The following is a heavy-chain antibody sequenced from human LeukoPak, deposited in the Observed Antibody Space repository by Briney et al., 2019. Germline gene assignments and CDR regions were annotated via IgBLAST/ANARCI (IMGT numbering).Heavy chain of an antibody. Sequence: SETLSLTCAVNGGSFSGYYWSWIRQPPGKGLEWIGEITQSGSINSNPSLKSRVTISVDTSKNQFSLKLSSVTAADTAVYYCARDSGTTGEVKFDPWGQGTLVTVSS. V-gene: IGHV4-34*01. CDR2: ITQSGSI. J-gene: IGHJ5*02. CDR3: ARDSGTTGEVKFDP. CDR1: GGSFSGYY. D-gene: IGHD3-10*01.